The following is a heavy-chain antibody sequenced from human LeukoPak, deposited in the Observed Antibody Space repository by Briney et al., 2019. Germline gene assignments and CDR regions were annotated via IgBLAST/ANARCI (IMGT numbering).Heavy chain of an antibody. V-gene: IGHV1-2*06. D-gene: IGHD2-2*01. CDR2: INPNSGGT. CDR3: ATDSRCSSTSCRNYYYYYYMDV. J-gene: IGHJ6*03. Sequence: ASVKVSCKASGYTFTGYYMHWVRQAPGQGLEWMGRINPNSGGTNYAQKFQGRVTMTRDTSISTAYMELSSLRSEDTAVYYCATDSRCSSTSCRNYYYYYYMDVWGKGTTVTVSS. CDR1: GYTFTGYY.